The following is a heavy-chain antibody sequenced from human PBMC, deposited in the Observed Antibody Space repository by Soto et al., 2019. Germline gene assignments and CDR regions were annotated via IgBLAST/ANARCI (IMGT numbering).Heavy chain of an antibody. CDR2: MNPNSGNT. V-gene: IGHV1-8*01. D-gene: IGHD3-10*01. J-gene: IGHJ5*02. CDR1: GYTFTSFD. CDR3: ARGPIYGSGSYLSDP. Sequence: QVQLVQSGAEVKKPGASVKVSCKASGYTFTSFDINWVRQATGQGLEWMGWMNPNSGNTGYAQKFQGRVTMTRDTSISKAYMELNSLTSEDTAVYYCARGPIYGSGSYLSDPWGQGTLVTVSS.